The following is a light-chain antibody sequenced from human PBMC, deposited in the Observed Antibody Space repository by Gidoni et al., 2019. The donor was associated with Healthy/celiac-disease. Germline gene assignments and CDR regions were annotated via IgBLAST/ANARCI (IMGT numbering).Light chain of an antibody. CDR3: QSADSSCTCWV. V-gene: IGLV3-25*02. CDR2: KDS. CDR1: ALPKQY. Sequence: SYELTQPPSVSVSPGQTARITCSGDALPKQYAYWYQQKPGQAPVLVIYKDSERPSGIPERFSGSSSGTTVTLTISGVQAEDEADYYCQSADSSCTCWVFGGGTKLTVL. J-gene: IGLJ3*02.